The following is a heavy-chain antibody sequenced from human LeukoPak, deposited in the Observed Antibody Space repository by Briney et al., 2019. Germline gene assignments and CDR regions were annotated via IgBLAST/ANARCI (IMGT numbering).Heavy chain of an antibody. Sequence: GGSLRLSCAASGFTFSTYSMNWVRQAPGKGLEWVSSNFSGGTSIYYADSVKGRFTISRDNAKDSLYLQMDSLRVEDTAVYYCARKGYCSGSNCYSDYFFYMDVWGKGTTVTVSS. V-gene: IGHV3-21*01. J-gene: IGHJ6*03. CDR2: NFSGGTSI. D-gene: IGHD2-15*01. CDR1: GFTFSTYS. CDR3: ARKGYCSGSNCYSDYFFYMDV.